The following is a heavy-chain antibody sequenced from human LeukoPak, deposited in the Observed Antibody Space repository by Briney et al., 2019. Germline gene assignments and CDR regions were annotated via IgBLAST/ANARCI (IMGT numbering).Heavy chain of an antibody. CDR2: INAGNGNT. Sequence: ASVKVSCKASGYTFTSYAMHWVRQAPGQRLEWMGWINAGNGNTKYSQKFQGRVTITRDTSASTAYMELSRLRSDDTAVYYCAREGGSYYPPPPDYWGQGTLVTVSS. D-gene: IGHD1-26*01. J-gene: IGHJ4*02. V-gene: IGHV1-3*01. CDR1: GYTFTSYA. CDR3: AREGGSYYPPPPDY.